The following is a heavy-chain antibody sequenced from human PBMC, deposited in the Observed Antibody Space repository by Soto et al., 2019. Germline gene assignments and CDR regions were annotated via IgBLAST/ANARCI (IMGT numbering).Heavy chain of an antibody. Sequence: GGSLSLSCASSGFTFDDYAMHWVQQVPGKGREWVSGINWNSGSIGYADSVKGRFAISRDNAKNSLHLQMNSLRAEDTAFYYCVKDESINWYSGHFRHWGQG. CDR2: INWNSGSI. J-gene: IGHJ1*01. V-gene: IGHV3-9*01. CDR1: GFTFDDYA. CDR3: VKDESINWYSGHFRH. D-gene: IGHD6-13*01.